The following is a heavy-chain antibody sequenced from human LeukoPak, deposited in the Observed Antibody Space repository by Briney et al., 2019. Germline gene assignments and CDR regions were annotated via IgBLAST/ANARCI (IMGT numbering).Heavy chain of an antibody. Sequence: SETLSLTCTVSGGSISSSSYYWGWTRQPPGKGLEWIGNIHYGGSTYYNPSLKSRVTISVDTSKNQFSLKLTSVTAADTAVYLCARHQSRGSLDYWGQGTLVTVSS. V-gene: IGHV4-39*01. J-gene: IGHJ4*02. CDR2: IHYGGST. CDR3: ARHQSRGSLDY. CDR1: GGSISSSSYY. D-gene: IGHD3-10*01.